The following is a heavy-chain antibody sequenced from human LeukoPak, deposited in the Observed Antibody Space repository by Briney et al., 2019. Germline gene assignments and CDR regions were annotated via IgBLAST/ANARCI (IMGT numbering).Heavy chain of an antibody. J-gene: IGHJ4*02. Sequence: KPSETLSLTCAVSGASISSGGSSWRWIRQPPGKGLEWIGYIYPSGNTYYNPSLKSRVTISLDKSKNQFSLNLTSVTAADTAVYYCARVRSSNGDSYYFDYWGQGALVTVSS. CDR2: IYPSGNT. CDR1: GASISSGGSS. V-gene: IGHV4-30-2*01. CDR3: ARVRSSNGDSYYFDY. D-gene: IGHD2-8*01.